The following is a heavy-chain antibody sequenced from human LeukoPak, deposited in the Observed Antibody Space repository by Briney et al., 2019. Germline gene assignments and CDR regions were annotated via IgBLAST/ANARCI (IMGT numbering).Heavy chain of an antibody. CDR1: GFTVSSNY. D-gene: IGHD3-3*01. Sequence: GGSLRLSCAASGFTVSSNYMSWVRQAPGKGLEWVSVIYSGGSTYYADSVKGRFTISRDNSKNTLYLQMNSLRAEDTAVYYCASHDFWSGYTHWGQGTLVTVSS. CDR3: ASHDFWSGYTH. CDR2: IYSGGST. J-gene: IGHJ4*02. V-gene: IGHV3-53*01.